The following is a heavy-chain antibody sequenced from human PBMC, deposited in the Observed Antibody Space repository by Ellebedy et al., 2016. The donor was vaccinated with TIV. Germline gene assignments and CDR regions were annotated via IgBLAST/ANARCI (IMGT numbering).Heavy chain of an antibody. CDR3: TTQTTVTALSY. CDR2: IRSKNDGGAT. J-gene: IGHJ4*02. Sequence: PGGSLRLSCAASGFTFANAWMNWVRQAPGEGLEWVGRIRSKNDGGATDYGAPVKGRFIISRDDSERTLYLQMNSLKTEDTAVYYCTTQTTVTALSYWGQGTLVTVSS. D-gene: IGHD4-17*01. CDR1: GFTFANAW. V-gene: IGHV3-15*07.